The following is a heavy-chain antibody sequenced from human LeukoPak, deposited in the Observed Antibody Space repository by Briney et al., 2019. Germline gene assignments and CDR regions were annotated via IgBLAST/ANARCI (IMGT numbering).Heavy chain of an antibody. Sequence: TGGSLRLFCAGSGFTFYDYAMHWVRQTPGKGLEWVSGISWNSGNIAYADFVGGRFTISRDNAKNSLSLQMNSLSDEDTAVYYCAKDAYGGATFFYYMDVWPEGPTLTVSS. CDR2: ISWNSGNI. CDR1: GFTFYDYA. D-gene: IGHD2/OR15-2a*01. V-gene: IGHV3-9*01. CDR3: AKDAYGGATFFYYMDV. J-gene: IGHJ6*03.